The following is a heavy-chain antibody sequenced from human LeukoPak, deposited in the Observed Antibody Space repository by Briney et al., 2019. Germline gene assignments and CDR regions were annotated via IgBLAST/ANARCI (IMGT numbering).Heavy chain of an antibody. Sequence: GGSLRLSCAASGFTVSSNYMSWVRQAPGKGLEWVGRSRNKANSYTTEYAASVKGRFILSRDDSKNSLYLQMNSLKTEDTAVYYCARVATVSAPPNYGMDVWGQGTTVIVSS. V-gene: IGHV3-72*01. CDR3: ARVATVSAPPNYGMDV. CDR2: SRNKANSYTT. D-gene: IGHD5-12*01. CDR1: GFTVSSNY. J-gene: IGHJ6*02.